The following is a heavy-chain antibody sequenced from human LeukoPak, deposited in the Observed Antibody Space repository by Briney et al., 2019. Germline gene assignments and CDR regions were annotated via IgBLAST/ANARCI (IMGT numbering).Heavy chain of an antibody. D-gene: IGHD5-12*01. CDR3: AVQYSGYDSSDY. V-gene: IGHV1-8*01. J-gene: IGHJ4*02. CDR2: MNPNSGNT. Sequence: ASVKVSCKASGYTFTSYDINWVRQATGQGLEWMGWMNPNSGNTGYAQKFQGRVTMTRNTSISTAYMELSSLRSEDTAVYYCAVQYSGYDSSDYWGQGTLDTVSS. CDR1: GYTFTSYD.